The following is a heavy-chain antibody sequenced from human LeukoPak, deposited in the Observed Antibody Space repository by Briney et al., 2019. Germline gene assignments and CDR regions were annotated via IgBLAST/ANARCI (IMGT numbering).Heavy chain of an antibody. V-gene: IGHV3-21*04. CDR1: GFTFSSYS. CDR3: AKAAYCSSTSCYARRGYYYYYGMDV. D-gene: IGHD2-2*01. Sequence: GGSLRLSCAASGFTFSSYSMNWVRQAPGKGLEWVSSISSSSSYIYYADSVKGRFTISRDNSKNSLYLQMNSLRTEDTALYYCAKAAYCSSTSCYARRGYYYYYGMDVWGQGTTVTVSS. J-gene: IGHJ6*02. CDR2: ISSSSSYI.